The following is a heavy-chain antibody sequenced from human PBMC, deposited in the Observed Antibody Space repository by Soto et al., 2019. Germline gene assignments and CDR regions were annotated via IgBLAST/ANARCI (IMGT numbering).Heavy chain of an antibody. V-gene: IGHV3-21*01. Sequence: EVQLVESGGGLVKPGGSLRLSCAASGFTFSSYSMNWVRQAPGKGLEWVSSISSSSSYIYYADSVKGRFTISRDNAKNSLYLQMNSRRAEDTAVYYCARGAPTYCGGDCYPDYWGQGTLVTVSS. CDR2: ISSSSSYI. D-gene: IGHD2-21*02. CDR3: ARGAPTYCGGDCYPDY. CDR1: GFTFSSYS. J-gene: IGHJ4*02.